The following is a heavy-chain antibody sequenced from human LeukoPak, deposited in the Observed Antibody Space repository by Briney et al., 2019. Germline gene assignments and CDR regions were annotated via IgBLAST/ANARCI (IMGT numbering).Heavy chain of an antibody. D-gene: IGHD3-10*01. V-gene: IGHV3-23*01. J-gene: IGHJ4*02. CDR3: AKVLGSMVRGVTYYFDY. CDR2: ISGSGGST. CDR1: GFTFSSYA. Sequence: GGSLRLSCAASGFTFSSYAMSWVRQAPGKGLEWVSAISGSGGSTYYADSAKGRFTISRDNSKNTRYLQMNSLRAEDTAVYYCAKVLGSMVRGVTYYFDYWGQGTLVTVSS.